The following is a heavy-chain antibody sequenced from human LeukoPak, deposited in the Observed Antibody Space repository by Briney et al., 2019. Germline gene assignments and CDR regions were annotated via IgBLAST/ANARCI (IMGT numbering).Heavy chain of an antibody. D-gene: IGHD3-22*01. CDR2: ISGSGSDL. V-gene: IGHV3-11*01. Sequence: PGGSLRLSCIAYGFTFSDYYMNWIRQAPGRGLEWVSYISGSGSDLYYADPVKGRFTISRDNAKNSLYLQMNSLRAEDTAVYYCARSIGSYYTMDVWGQGTTVTVSS. CDR3: ARSIGSYYTMDV. CDR1: GFTFSDYY. J-gene: IGHJ6*02.